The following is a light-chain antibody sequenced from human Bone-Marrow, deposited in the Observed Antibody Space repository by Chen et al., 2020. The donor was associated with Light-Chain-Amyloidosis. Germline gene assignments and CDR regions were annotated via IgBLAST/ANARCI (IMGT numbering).Light chain of an antibody. CDR2: GSA. V-gene: IGKV3-20*01. CDR1: QTISSNY. J-gene: IGKJ4*01. CDR3: QQYGTSPLT. Sequence: EIVLTQSPGTLSSSPGEGANLSCRASQTISSNYLTWYQQKFGQAPRLLIYGSASRATGIPDWFTGSGSGTDCTLTINRLEPEDFAMYYCQQYGTSPLTFGGGTKVEIK.